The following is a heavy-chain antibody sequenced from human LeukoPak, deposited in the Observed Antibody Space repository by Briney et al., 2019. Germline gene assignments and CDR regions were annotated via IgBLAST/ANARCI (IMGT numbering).Heavy chain of an antibody. CDR1: GGSFSSYY. Sequence: PSETLSLTCAVYGGSFSSYYWSCIRQPPGKGLEWIGEINHSGSTNYNPSLKSRLTISVDTSKNQFSLKLNSLTAADTAVYYCASFRWGVGFEYWGQGTLVTVSS. J-gene: IGHJ4*02. CDR2: INHSGST. V-gene: IGHV4-34*01. CDR3: ASFRWGVGFEY. D-gene: IGHD3-16*01.